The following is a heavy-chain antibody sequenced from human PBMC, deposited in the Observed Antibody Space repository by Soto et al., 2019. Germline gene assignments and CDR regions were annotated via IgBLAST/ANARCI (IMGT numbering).Heavy chain of an antibody. J-gene: IGHJ6*03. Sequence: SGPTLVKPTQTLTLTCTFSGFSLSTSGVGVGWIRQPPGKALEWLALIYWDDDKRYSPSLKSRLTITKDTSKNQVVLTMTNMDPVDTATYYCAHRLNYPWSGYYYYMDVWGKGTTVTVSS. CDR3: AHRLNYPWSGYYYYMDV. CDR2: IYWDDDK. V-gene: IGHV2-5*02. D-gene: IGHD3-3*01. CDR1: GFSLSTSGVG.